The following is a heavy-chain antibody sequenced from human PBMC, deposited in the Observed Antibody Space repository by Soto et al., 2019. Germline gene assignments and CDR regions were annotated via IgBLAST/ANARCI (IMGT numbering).Heavy chain of an antibody. CDR1: GGSISSSNW. V-gene: IGHV4-4*02. Sequence: SETLSLTCAVSGGSISSSNWWSCVRQPPGKGLEWIGEIYHSGNTNYNPSLKSRVTISVDKSKNQFSLKLSSVTAADTAVYYCARGGSIEMATISDAFDIWSQGTMVTVSS. D-gene: IGHD5-12*01. J-gene: IGHJ3*02. CDR3: ARGGSIEMATISDAFDI. CDR2: IYHSGNT.